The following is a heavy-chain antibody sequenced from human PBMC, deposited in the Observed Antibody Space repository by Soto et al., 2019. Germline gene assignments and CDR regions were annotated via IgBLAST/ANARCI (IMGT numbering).Heavy chain of an antibody. CDR1: GYTFTSYD. CDR2: MKPNSGNT. D-gene: IGHD3-3*01. V-gene: IGHV1-8*01. Sequence: QVQLVQSGAEVKKPGASVKVSCKASGYTFTSYDINWVRQATGQGLEWMGWMKPNSGNTGYAQKCQGRVTMTRNTSRSTAYMELSSLRSEDTAVYYCARGFEWSRSLDPWGQGTLVTVSS. J-gene: IGHJ5*02. CDR3: ARGFEWSRSLDP.